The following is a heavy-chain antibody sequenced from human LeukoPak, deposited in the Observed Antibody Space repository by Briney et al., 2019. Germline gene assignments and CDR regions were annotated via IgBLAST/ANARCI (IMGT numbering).Heavy chain of an antibody. CDR3: ARDYSAWAAGTRIDY. D-gene: IGHD6-13*01. Sequence: GGSLRLSCAASGFTFSSYSMNWVRQAPGKGLEWVSSISSSSSYIYYADSVKGRFTISRANAKNSLYLQMNSLRAEDTAVYYCARDYSAWAAGTRIDYWGQGTLVTVSS. CDR2: ISSSSSYI. J-gene: IGHJ4*02. CDR1: GFTFSSYS. V-gene: IGHV3-21*01.